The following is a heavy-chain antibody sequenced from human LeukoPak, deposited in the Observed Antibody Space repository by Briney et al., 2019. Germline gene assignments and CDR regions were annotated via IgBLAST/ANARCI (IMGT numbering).Heavy chain of an antibody. V-gene: IGHV3-53*01. CDR2: IYSGGST. Sequence: GGSLRLSCAASGFTFSSYWMSWVRQAPGKGLEWVSVIYSGGSTYYADSVKGRFSISRDNSKNTLYLQMNSLRAEDTAVYYCAREGIVGARYYFDYWGQGTLVTVSS. D-gene: IGHD1-26*01. J-gene: IGHJ4*02. CDR3: AREGIVGARYYFDY. CDR1: GFTFSSYW.